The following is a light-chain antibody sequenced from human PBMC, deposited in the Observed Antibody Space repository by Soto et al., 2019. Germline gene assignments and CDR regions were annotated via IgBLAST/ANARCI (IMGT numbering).Light chain of an antibody. V-gene: IGLV2-23*02. J-gene: IGLJ1*01. CDR1: SSDVGSYNL. Sequence: SVLTQPASVSGSPGQSITISCTGTSSDVGSYNLVSWYQQHPGKAPKLMIYEVSKRPSGVSNRFSGSKSGNTASLTIAGLQAEDEADSYCGSYRVFGTGTKVTVL. CDR2: EVS. CDR3: GSYRV.